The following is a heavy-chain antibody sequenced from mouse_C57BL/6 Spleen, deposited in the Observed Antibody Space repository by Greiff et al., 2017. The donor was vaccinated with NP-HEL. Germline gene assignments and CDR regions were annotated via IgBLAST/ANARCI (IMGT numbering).Heavy chain of an antibody. CDR1: GYTFTSYG. CDR2: IYPRSGNT. CDR3: ARDPGDAMDY. Sequence: VKLQESGAELARPGASVKLSCKASGYTFTSYGISWVKQRTGQGLEWIGEIYPRSGNTYYNEKFKGKATLTADKSSSTAYMVLRSLTSEDSAVYFCARDPGDAMDYWGQGTSVTVSS. V-gene: IGHV1-81*01. J-gene: IGHJ4*01.